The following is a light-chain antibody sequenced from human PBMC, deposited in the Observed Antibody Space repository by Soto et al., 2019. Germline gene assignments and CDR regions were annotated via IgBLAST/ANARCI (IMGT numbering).Light chain of an antibody. J-gene: IGLJ2*01. CDR3: AAWDDSLTVL. CDR2: RNN. Sequence: SVLTQPPSASGTPGQRVTISCSGSSSNIGNNYVYWYQHLPGTAPKLLIYRNNQRPSGVPDRFSASKSGTSASLAISGLRSEDEANYYCAAWDDSLTVLFGGGTKLTVL. CDR1: SSNIGNNY. V-gene: IGLV1-47*01.